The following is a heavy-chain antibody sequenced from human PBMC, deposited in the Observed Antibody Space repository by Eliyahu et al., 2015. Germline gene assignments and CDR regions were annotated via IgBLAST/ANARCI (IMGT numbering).Heavy chain of an antibody. D-gene: IGHD6-25*01. CDR1: GYRFSXYW. CDR2: IYPRDSDT. CDR3: ARHPADIAARPYYFDY. V-gene: IGHV5-51*01. Sequence: EVQLVQSGAEVKKSGESLKISCKGSGYRFSXYWIGWVRQMPGKGLEWMGIIYPRDSDTRYSPSFQGQVTFSADTSISTAYLQLRSLKASDTAIYYCARHPADIAARPYYFDYWAQGTLVTVSS. J-gene: IGHJ4*02.